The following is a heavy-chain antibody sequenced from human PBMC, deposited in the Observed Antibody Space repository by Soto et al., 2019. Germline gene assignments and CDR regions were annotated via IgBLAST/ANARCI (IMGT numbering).Heavy chain of an antibody. Sequence: EVQLVESGGGLVQPGGSLRLSCAASGFTFSSYSMNWVRQAPGKGLEWVSYISSTSSTIYYADSVKGRFSTSRDNAKNSLYLQMNSLRADDTAVYYFAIHPERIAEIGWFDPWGQGTLVTVSS. V-gene: IGHV3-48*01. CDR1: GFTFSSYS. CDR3: AIHPERIAEIGWFDP. D-gene: IGHD6-13*01. CDR2: ISSTSSTI. J-gene: IGHJ5*02.